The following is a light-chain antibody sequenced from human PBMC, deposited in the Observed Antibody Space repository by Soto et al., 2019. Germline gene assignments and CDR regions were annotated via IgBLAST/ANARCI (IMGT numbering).Light chain of an antibody. CDR1: QSVISSY. CDR3: QQYGSSPGIT. Sequence: EIVLTQSPGTLSLSPGERATLSCRASQSVISSYLAWYQQKPGQAPRLLIYGASRRATGIPDRFSGSGSGTDFPLTITRLETEDFAVYYCQQYGSSPGITFGQGTRLEIK. V-gene: IGKV3-20*01. CDR2: GAS. J-gene: IGKJ5*01.